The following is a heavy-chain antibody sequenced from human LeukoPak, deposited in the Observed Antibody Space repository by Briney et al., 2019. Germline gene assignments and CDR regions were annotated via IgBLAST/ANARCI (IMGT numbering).Heavy chain of an antibody. CDR2: INQSGIT. CDR3: ARGIAAHGGYYYYYYYLDV. Sequence: SETLSLTCAVYRGSFSGYYWSWIRQPPGKGLEWMGEINQSGITNYNPSLKSRVSISVDTSKNQFSLKLSSVTAADTAVYYGARGIAAHGGYYYYYYYLDVWGKGTTVTVSS. V-gene: IGHV4-34*01. CDR1: RGSFSGYY. D-gene: IGHD6-6*01. J-gene: IGHJ6*03.